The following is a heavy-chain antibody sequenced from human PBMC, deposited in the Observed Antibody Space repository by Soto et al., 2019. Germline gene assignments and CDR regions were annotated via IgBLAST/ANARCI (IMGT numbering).Heavy chain of an antibody. Sequence: QVQLVQSGAEVKKPGSSVTVSCKASGGTFGNSAISWVRQAPGQGLEWMGAIIPILPTPAYAQKFQGRVTITADESTGTAYVELTSLRSADTAVYYCAPNKDLQQFIGNYYYGIDVWGQGTTVSVSS. CDR1: GGTFGNSA. J-gene: IGHJ6*02. CDR3: APNKDLQQFIGNYYYGIDV. CDR2: IIPILPTP. V-gene: IGHV1-69*11. D-gene: IGHD2-15*01.